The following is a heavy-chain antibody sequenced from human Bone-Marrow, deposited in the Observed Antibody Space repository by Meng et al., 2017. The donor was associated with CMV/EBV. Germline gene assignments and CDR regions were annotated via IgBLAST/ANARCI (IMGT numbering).Heavy chain of an antibody. CDR3: ARDQAVGYDFWSGYHYY. CDR1: GFTFSSYS. V-gene: IGHV3-21*01. CDR2: ISSSSSYI. D-gene: IGHD3-3*01. Sequence: GESLKISCASSGFTFSSYSMNWVRQAPGKGLEWVSSISSSSSYIYYADSVKGRCTISRDNAKNSRYLQMNSLRAEETAVYYCARDQAVGYDFWSGYHYYWGQGTLVTVSS. J-gene: IGHJ4*02.